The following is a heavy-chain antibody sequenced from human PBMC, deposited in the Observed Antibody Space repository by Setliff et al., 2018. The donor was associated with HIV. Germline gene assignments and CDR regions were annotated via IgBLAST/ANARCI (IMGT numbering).Heavy chain of an antibody. D-gene: IGHD3-10*01. CDR1: GAPVSSGRYY. V-gene: IGHV4-39*01. Sequence: SETLSLTCSVSGAPVSSGRYYWGWIRQPPGKGLEWIATIHYTGSTYYNPSLKNRVTISADTSKKQVSLKLSSVTAADTAVYYCARPALGIGGGSRFDNWGQGTRVTVS. CDR3: ARPALGIGGGSRFDN. J-gene: IGHJ4*02. CDR2: IHYTGST.